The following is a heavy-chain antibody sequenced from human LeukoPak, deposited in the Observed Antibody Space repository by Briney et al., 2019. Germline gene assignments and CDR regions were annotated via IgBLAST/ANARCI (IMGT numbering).Heavy chain of an antibody. D-gene: IGHD1-26*01. J-gene: IGHJ3*02. CDR3: ARGSGSYRMDDAFDI. CDR2: IIPIFGIA. Sequence: ASVKVSCKASGGTVSRYAISWVRQAPGQGLEWMGRIIPIFGIANYAQKFQGRVTITADKSTSTAYMELSSLRSEDTAVYYCARGSGSYRMDDAFDIWGQGTMVTVSS. V-gene: IGHV1-69*04. CDR1: GGTVSRYA.